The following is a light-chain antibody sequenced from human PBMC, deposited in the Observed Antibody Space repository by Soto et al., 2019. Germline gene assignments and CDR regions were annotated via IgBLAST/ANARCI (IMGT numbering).Light chain of an antibody. CDR2: GAS. CDR3: QQYRSWPRT. CDR1: QSVDIN. Sequence: EIVLTQSPGTLAESPGERVTLSCRASQSVDINLAWYQQKPGQAPRLLIYGASTRATDMSGTFSGRGSGTEFTLTISNLRPEDFAVYYCQQYRSWPRTFGQGTKVDIK. J-gene: IGKJ1*01. V-gene: IGKV3-15*01.